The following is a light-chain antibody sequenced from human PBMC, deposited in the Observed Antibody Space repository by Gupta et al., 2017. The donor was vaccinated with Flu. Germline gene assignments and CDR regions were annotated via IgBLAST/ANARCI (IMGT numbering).Light chain of an antibody. CDR2: SNN. CDR3: AAWDDSLNGVV. J-gene: IGLJ2*01. Sequence: QSVLTQPPSASGTPGQRVTISCSGSSSNIGSNHVNWYQKLPGTAPKLLIYSNNQRPSGGPDRFSGAKAGTSAYLAISGLQSEDEADYYCAAWDDSLNGVVFGGGTKLTVL. CDR1: SSNIGSNH. V-gene: IGLV1-44*01.